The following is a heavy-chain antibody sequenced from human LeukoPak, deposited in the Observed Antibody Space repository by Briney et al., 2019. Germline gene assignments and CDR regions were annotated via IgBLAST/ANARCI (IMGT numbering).Heavy chain of an antibody. Sequence: GGSLRLSCAASGFTFSSYAMSWVRQAPGKGLEWVSAISGSGGSTYYADSVKGRFTISRDNSKNTLYLQMNSLRAEDTAVYYCAKVSYYYGSGSYARSFDYWGQGTLVTVSS. CDR1: GFTFSSYA. D-gene: IGHD3-10*01. CDR2: ISGSGGST. J-gene: IGHJ4*02. V-gene: IGHV3-23*01. CDR3: AKVSYYYGSGSYARSFDY.